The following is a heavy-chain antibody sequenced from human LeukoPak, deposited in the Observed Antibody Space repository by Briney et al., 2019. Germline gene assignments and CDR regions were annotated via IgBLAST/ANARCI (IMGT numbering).Heavy chain of an antibody. D-gene: IGHD4-17*01. Sequence: GGSLRLSCAASGFTFSSYSMNWVRQAPGKGLEWVSYISSSTSTIYYADSVKGRFTISRDNAKNSLYLQMNSLRAEDTAVYYCARDFAVTTDYWGQGTLVTVSS. CDR2: ISSSTSTI. V-gene: IGHV3-48*04. CDR3: ARDFAVTTDY. CDR1: GFTFSSYS. J-gene: IGHJ4*02.